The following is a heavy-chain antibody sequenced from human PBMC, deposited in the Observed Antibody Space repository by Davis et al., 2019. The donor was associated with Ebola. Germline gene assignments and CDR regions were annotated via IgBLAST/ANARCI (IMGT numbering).Heavy chain of an antibody. J-gene: IGHJ3*02. CDR2: FSYGDNT. CDR3: ARPWYSGTYYDAYDI. Sequence: SETLSLPCTVSGASISSRRYYWGWIRQPPGKGLDWVVSFSYGDNTHYYNPSLRSRVTISVDTSRNQFSLKLSSATAADTAVYYCARPWYSGTYYDAYDIWGQGTMVAVSS. V-gene: IGHV4-39*01. CDR1: GASISSRRYY. D-gene: IGHD1-26*01.